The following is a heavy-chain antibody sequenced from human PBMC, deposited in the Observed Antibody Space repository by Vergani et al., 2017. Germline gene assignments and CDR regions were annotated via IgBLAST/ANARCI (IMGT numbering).Heavy chain of an antibody. V-gene: IGHV1-69*04. D-gene: IGHD6-6*01. CDR2: IIPILGIA. Sequence: QVQPVQSGAEVKKPGSSVKVSCKASGGTFSSYAISWVRQAPGQGLEWMGRIIPILGIANYAQKFQGRVTITADKSTSTAYMELSSLRAEDTAVYYWAKGDSSSPPWGYDGMDVWGQGTTVTVSS. CDR3: AKGDSSSPPWGYDGMDV. CDR1: GGTFSSYA. J-gene: IGHJ6*02.